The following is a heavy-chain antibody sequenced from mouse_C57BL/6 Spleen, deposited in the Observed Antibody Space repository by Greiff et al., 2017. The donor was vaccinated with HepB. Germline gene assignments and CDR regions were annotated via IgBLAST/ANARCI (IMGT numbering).Heavy chain of an antibody. CDR1: GYAFSSYW. CDR3: ARRDYYYAMDY. Sequence: VKLMESGAELVKPGASVKISCKASGYAFSSYWMNWVKQRPGKGLEWIGQIYPGDGDTNYNGKFKGKATLTADKSSSTAYMQLSSLTSEDSAVYFCARRDYYYAMDYWGQGTSVTVSS. D-gene: IGHD2-13*01. CDR2: IYPGDGDT. J-gene: IGHJ4*01. V-gene: IGHV1-80*01.